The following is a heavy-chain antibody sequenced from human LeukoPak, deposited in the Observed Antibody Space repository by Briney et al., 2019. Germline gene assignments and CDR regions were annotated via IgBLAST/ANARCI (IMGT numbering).Heavy chain of an antibody. D-gene: IGHD5-18*01. V-gene: IGHV3-48*03. CDR1: GFTFSSYE. CDR2: ISRSGSTI. CDR3: ARDLAMGHFAY. J-gene: IGHJ4*01. Sequence: GGSLRLSCAASGFTFSSYEMNWVRQAPGKGLEWVSYISRSGSTIYYADSVKGRFTISRDNAKNSLYLQMNSLRGEDTAVYYCARDLAMGHFAYWGHGTLVTVSS.